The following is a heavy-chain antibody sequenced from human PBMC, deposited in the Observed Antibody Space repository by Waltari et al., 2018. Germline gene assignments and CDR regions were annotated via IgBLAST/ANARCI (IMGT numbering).Heavy chain of an antibody. J-gene: IGHJ3*02. V-gene: IGHV3-23*01. Sequence: QLLESGGGLVQPGGSLRLSCAASGFTFSSYAMSWVRQAPGKGLEWVSGIRGSGATTYYAASVKGRFTISRDKSKNTLYLQSNSLRAEDTAVYYCAKVHNYLGAFDTWGQGTMVTVSS. CDR3: AKVHNYLGAFDT. CDR2: IRGSGATT. D-gene: IGHD1-1*01. CDR1: GFTFSSYA.